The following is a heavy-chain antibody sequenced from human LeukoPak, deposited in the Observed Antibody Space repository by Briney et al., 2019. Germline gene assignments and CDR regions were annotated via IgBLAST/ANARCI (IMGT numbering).Heavy chain of an antibody. CDR3: AREGGDYVWGSYRPFDY. CDR2: ISSSGSTI. V-gene: IGHV3-48*03. J-gene: IGHJ4*02. D-gene: IGHD3-16*02. CDR1: GFTFSSYE. Sequence: GGSLRLSCAAPGFTFSSYEMNWVRQAPGKGLEWVSYISSSGSTIYYADSVKGRFTISRDNAKNSLYLQMNSLRAEDTAVYYCAREGGDYVWGSYRPFDYWGQGTLVTVSS.